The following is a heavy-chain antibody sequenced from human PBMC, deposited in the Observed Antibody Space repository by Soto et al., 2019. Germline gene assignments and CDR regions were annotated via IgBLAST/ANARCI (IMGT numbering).Heavy chain of an antibody. D-gene: IGHD2-8*01. CDR1: GFTFSSYG. Sequence: QVQLVESGGGVVQPGRSLRLSCAASGFTFSSYGMHWVRQAPGKGLEWVAVISYDGSNKYYADSVKGRFTISRDNSKNTLYLQMNSLRAEDTAVYYCAKDVSYRMDVSGQGTTVTVSS. V-gene: IGHV3-30*18. J-gene: IGHJ6*02. CDR3: AKDVSYRMDV. CDR2: ISYDGSNK.